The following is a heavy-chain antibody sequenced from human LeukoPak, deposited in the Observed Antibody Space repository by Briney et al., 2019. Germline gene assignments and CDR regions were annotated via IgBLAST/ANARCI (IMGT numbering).Heavy chain of an antibody. CDR1: GFTFDDYA. D-gene: IGHD3-22*01. CDR2: ISGDGGST. Sequence: RGSLRLSCAASGFTFDDYAMHWVRQAPGKGLEWVSLISGDGGSTYYADSVKGRFTISRDNSKNSLYLQMNSLRTEDTALYYCGKDMVDSSGYSDYWGQGTPVTVSS. CDR3: GKDMVDSSGYSDY. V-gene: IGHV3-43*02. J-gene: IGHJ4*02.